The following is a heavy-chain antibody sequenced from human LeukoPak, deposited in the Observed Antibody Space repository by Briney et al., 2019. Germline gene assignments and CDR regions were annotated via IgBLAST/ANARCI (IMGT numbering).Heavy chain of an antibody. J-gene: IGHJ4*02. CDR1: GFTLSSYW. Sequence: PGGSLILSCAASGFTLSSYWMHWVRQAPGKGLEWVSGISWNSGRIGYADSVKGRFTISRDNAKNSLYLQMNSLRAEDTAVYYCARDCAASSCYDYWGQGTLVTVSS. D-gene: IGHD2-15*01. CDR2: ISWNSGRI. CDR3: ARDCAASSCYDY. V-gene: IGHV3-9*01.